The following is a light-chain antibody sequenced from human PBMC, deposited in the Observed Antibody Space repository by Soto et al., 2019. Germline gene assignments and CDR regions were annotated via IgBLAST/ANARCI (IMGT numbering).Light chain of an antibody. CDR2: LGS. CDR3: MQALQTPPT. V-gene: IGKV2-28*01. J-gene: IGKJ4*01. Sequence: DIVMTQSPLSLPVTPGEPASISCRSXXXXXXXXXXXXFDWYLQKPGQSPQLLIYLGSNRASGVTDRFSGSGSGTDFTLKISRXEAEDVGVYYCMQALQTPPTFGGGTKVEIK. CDR1: XXXXXXXXXXX.